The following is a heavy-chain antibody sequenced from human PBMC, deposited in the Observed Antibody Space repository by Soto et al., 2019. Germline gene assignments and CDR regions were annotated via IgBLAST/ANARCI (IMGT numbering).Heavy chain of an antibody. CDR3: AKDQEYYYDSSGSGMDV. D-gene: IGHD3-22*01. CDR1: GFTFSTYA. V-gene: IGHV3-23*01. J-gene: IGHJ6*02. Sequence: GGSLRLSCAASGFTFSTYAMAWVRQAPGKGLEWVSGVSASGLNTDYADPVKGRFYISRDNSKNTVSLHMNSLRAEDTAVYYCAKDQEYYYDSSGSGMDVWGQGTTVTVSS. CDR2: VSASGLNT.